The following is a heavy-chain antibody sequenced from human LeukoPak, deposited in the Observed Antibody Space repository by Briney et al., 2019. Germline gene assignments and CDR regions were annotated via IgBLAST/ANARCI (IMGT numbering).Heavy chain of an antibody. CDR1: GGSLSGYY. Sequence: SETLSLTCVVYGGSLSGYYWSWIRQPPGKGLEWMGEINHSGTTTYNPSLESRVTLSVDTSKNQFSLKLTSVTAADTAVYYCARVQAGVGPGHWGQGTLVTVSS. CDR3: ARVQAGVGPGH. J-gene: IGHJ4*02. V-gene: IGHV4-34*01. CDR2: INHSGTT. D-gene: IGHD1-26*01.